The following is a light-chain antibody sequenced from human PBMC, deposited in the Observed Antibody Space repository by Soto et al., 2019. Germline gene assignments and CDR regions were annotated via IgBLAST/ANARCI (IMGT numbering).Light chain of an antibody. CDR1: PTINNN. Sequence: TKAPATVSVSPGKRDTLSCRASPTINNNVAWYQLKDGEVPSLLIYGASTRATDVAARFSGSGSGTESTPTISRLQSEDVAEYHCQQSTNLPHTFGQGTKVDIK. CDR2: GAS. CDR3: QQSTNLPHT. V-gene: IGKV3-15*01. J-gene: IGKJ1*01.